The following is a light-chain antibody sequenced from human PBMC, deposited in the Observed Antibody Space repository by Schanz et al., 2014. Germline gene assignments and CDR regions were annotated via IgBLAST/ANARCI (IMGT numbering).Light chain of an antibody. CDR1: SSDVGGYDY. CDR3: SSYASSTSLV. Sequence: QSALTQPPSASGSPGQSVTISCTGTSSDVGGYDYVSWYQQHPGKAPKLMIYEVSKRPSGVPDRFSGSRSGNTASLTISGLRAEDEADYYCSSYASSTSLVFGGGTKLTVL. CDR2: EVS. J-gene: IGLJ2*01. V-gene: IGLV2-8*01.